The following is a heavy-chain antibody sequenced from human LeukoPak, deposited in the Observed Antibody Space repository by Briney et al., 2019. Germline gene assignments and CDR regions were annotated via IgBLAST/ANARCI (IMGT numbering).Heavy chain of an antibody. CDR2: ISYDGSNK. Sequence: GGSLRLSCAASGFIFSSYGMHWVRQAPGKGLEWVAVISYDGSNKYYADSVKGRFTISRDNSKNTLYLQMNSLRAEDTAVYYCAKVDRAYCGGDCYRPPDYWGQGTLVTVSS. V-gene: IGHV3-30*18. J-gene: IGHJ4*02. D-gene: IGHD2-21*02. CDR3: AKVDRAYCGGDCYRPPDY. CDR1: GFIFSSYG.